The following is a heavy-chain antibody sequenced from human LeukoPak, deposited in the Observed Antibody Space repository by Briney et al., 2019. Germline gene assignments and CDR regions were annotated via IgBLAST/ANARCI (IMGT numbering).Heavy chain of an antibody. CDR1: GFTVSSTY. V-gene: IGHV3-53*01. Sequence: GGSLRLSCAASGFTVSSTYMSWVRQAPGKGLEWVSVIYNDGSTYYADSVKGRFTISRDNSKNTLDLQMNSLRAEDTAVYYCAGDQTRPPQGKYWGQGTLVTVSS. J-gene: IGHJ4*02. CDR2: IYNDGST. CDR3: AGDQTRPPQGKY.